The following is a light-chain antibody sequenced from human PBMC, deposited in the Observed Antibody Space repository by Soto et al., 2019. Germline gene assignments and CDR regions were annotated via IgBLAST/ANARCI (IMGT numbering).Light chain of an antibody. J-gene: IGKJ1*01. CDR1: QSVSSK. CDR3: QQYGSSGT. Sequence: EIVLTQSPATLSSFPGDRVTLSCRASQSVSSKLAWYQQKPGQAPRLLIYGASSRATGIPDRFSGSGSGTDFTLTISRLEPEDFAVYYCQQYGSSGTFGQGTTGDI. CDR2: GAS. V-gene: IGKV3-20*01.